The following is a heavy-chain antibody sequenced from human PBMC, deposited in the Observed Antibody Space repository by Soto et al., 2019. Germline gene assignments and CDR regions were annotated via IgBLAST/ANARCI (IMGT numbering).Heavy chain of an antibody. CDR3: GRGFGGTH. D-gene: IGHD2-15*01. CDR2: INQDGSAK. V-gene: IGHV3-7*05. J-gene: IGHJ4*02. CDR1: GFTFNNYY. Sequence: ESGGGLVQPEGSLRLSCAASGFTFNNYYMVWVRQAPGRGLEWVANINQDGSAKYYVDSVKGRFTISRDNAKSSLYLQINSLRAEDTATYYCGRGFGGTHWGQGSLVTVSS.